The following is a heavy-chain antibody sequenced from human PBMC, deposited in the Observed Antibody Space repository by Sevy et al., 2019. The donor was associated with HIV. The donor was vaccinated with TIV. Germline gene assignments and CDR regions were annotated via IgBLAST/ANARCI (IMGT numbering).Heavy chain of an antibody. CDR1: GGSISSGDYY. CDR2: IYYSGST. Sequence: SETLSLTCTVSGGSISSGDYYWSWIRQPPGKGLEWIGYIYYSGSTYYNPSLKSRVTISVDTSKNQFSLKLSSVTAADTAVYYCARSIAARPYHFYYWGQGTLVTVSS. J-gene: IGHJ4*02. V-gene: IGHV4-30-4*01. D-gene: IGHD6-6*01. CDR3: ARSIAARPYHFYY.